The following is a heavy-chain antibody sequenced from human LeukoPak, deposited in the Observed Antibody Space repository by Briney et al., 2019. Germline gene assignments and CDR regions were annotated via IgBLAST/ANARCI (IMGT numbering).Heavy chain of an antibody. D-gene: IGHD1-26*01. J-gene: IGHJ4*02. Sequence: SETLSLTCTVSGYSISSGYYWGWIRQPPGKGLEWIGEIYHSGSTNYNPSLKSRVTISVDKSKNQFSLKLSSVTAADTAVYYCARDQVGAYDYWGQGTLVTVSS. CDR3: ARDQVGAYDY. V-gene: IGHV4-38-2*02. CDR1: GYSISSGYY. CDR2: IYHSGST.